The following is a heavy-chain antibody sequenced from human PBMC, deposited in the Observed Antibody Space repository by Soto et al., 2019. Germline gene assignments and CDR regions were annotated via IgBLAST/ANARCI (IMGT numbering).Heavy chain of an antibody. D-gene: IGHD6-6*01. J-gene: IGHJ6*03. CDR3: GRERSSSSVYLYYYRDV. Sequence: PSETLSLTCTVSGGSISSYYWSWIRQPPGKGLEWIGYIYYSGSTNYNPSLKSRVTISVDTSKNQFSLKLSSVTAADTAVYYCGRERSSSSVYLYYYRDVWGKGTTVTVSS. CDR2: IYYSGST. V-gene: IGHV4-59*01. CDR1: GGSISSYY.